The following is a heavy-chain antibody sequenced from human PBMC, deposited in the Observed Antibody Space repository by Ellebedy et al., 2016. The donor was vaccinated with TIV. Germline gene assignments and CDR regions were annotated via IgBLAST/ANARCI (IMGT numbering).Heavy chain of an antibody. CDR3: TRFEIISGGGYGMDV. J-gene: IGHJ6*02. V-gene: IGHV3-13*01. CDR2: IDNAGDT. Sequence: GGSLRLXCAASGFTFSRYGMHWVRQSTRKGLEWVASIDNAGDTYYPGSVKGRFTISRENAKNSLYLQMNSLRVEDTAVYYCTRFEIISGGGYGMDVWGQGTTVTVSS. CDR1: GFTFSRYG. D-gene: IGHD3-16*01.